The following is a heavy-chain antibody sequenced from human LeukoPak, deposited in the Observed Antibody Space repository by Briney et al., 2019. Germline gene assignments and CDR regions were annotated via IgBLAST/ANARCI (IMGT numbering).Heavy chain of an antibody. CDR3: ARQGGSAPFDY. Sequence: SETLSLTCAVSGGSISSNKWWSWVRQPPGKGLGWIGSIYYSGSTYYNPSLKSRVTVSVDTSKNQFSLKLSSVTAADTAVYYCARQGGSAPFDYWGQGTLVTVSS. D-gene: IGHD1-26*01. J-gene: IGHJ4*02. CDR1: GGSISSNKW. CDR2: IYYSGST. V-gene: IGHV4-39*01.